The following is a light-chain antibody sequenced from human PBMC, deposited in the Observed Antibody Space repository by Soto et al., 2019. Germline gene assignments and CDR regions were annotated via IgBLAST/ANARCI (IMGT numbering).Light chain of an antibody. V-gene: IGLV2-23*01. CDR3: CSYAGSSTPLYF. J-gene: IGLJ1*01. CDR2: EGS. CDR1: SSDVGSYNL. Sequence: QSVLTQPASVSGSPGQSITISCTGTSSDVGSYNLVSWYQQHPGKAPKLMIYEGSKRPSGVSNRFSGSKSGNTASLTISGLQAEDEADYYCCSYAGSSTPLYFFGTGTKVTVL.